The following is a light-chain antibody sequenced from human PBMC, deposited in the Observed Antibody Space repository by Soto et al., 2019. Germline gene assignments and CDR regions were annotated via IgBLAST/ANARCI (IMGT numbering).Light chain of an antibody. CDR1: QSVSSNF. V-gene: IGKV3-20*01. CDR2: AAS. Sequence: EIVLTQSPDTLSLSPGDRATLSCRASQSVSSNFLAWYQQKPGQAPRLLIYAASSRATGIPDRFSGSGSGTEFTLTVSRLEPEDFAVYYCQQYGISPWTFGQGTKVEIK. J-gene: IGKJ1*01. CDR3: QQYGISPWT.